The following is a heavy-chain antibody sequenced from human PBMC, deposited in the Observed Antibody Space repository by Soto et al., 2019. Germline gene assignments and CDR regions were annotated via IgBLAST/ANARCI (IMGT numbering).Heavy chain of an antibody. D-gene: IGHD3-9*01. Sequence: GGSLRLSCAASGFTFSSYAMSWVRQAPGKGLEWVSAISGSGGSTYYADSVKGRFTISRDNSKNTMYLQMNSLRAEDTALDYCAKGDDILAGYFFFDYWGQGTLVTVSS. CDR3: AKGDDILAGYFFFDY. V-gene: IGHV3-23*01. J-gene: IGHJ4*02. CDR1: GFTFSSYA. CDR2: ISGSGGST.